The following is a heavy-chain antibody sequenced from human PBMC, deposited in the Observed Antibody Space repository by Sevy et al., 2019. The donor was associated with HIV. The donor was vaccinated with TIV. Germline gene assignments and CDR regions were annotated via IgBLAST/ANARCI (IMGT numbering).Heavy chain of an antibody. CDR3: ARDRGEILSPAFDY. Sequence: GGSLRLSCAASGFTFSDYRMHWVRQAPGKGLEWVAVISYDGRNNKYNADSVKGRFTISRDNSKNTVYLQMNSLRAEDTAIYHCARDRGEILSPAFDYWGQGTLVTVSS. J-gene: IGHJ4*02. V-gene: IGHV3-30*04. CDR2: ISYDGRNNK. CDR1: GFTFSDYR. D-gene: IGHD3-16*01.